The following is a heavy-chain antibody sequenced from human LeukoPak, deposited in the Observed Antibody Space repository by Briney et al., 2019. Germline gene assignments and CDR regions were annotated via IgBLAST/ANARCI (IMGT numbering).Heavy chain of an antibody. CDR2: INPNSGGT. CDR1: GYTFTGYY. Sequence: ASVKVSCKASGYTFTGYYMHWVRQAPGQGLEWMGWINPNSGGTNYAQKFRGRVTMTRDTSISTAYMELSRLRSDDTAVYYCVVDTAMSDFDYWGQGTLVTVSS. J-gene: IGHJ4*02. V-gene: IGHV1-2*02. CDR3: VVDTAMSDFDY. D-gene: IGHD5-18*01.